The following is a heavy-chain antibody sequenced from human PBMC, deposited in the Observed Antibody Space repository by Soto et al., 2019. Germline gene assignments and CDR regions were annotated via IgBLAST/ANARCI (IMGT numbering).Heavy chain of an antibody. V-gene: IGHV4-4*02. D-gene: IGHD2-21*02. CDR3: AREIVTAGGNNYFDP. CDR2: VYHTGDT. Sequence: QVQLQESGPRLVKPSESLSLTCGVSGGTVASSHWWSWVRQSPGRGLEWIGNVYHTGDTNFNPSRQSRVTFSVDKSNNLFSLRLTSVTAADTAVYFCAREIVTAGGNNYFDPWGPGTLVTVSS. CDR1: GGTVASSHW. J-gene: IGHJ5*02.